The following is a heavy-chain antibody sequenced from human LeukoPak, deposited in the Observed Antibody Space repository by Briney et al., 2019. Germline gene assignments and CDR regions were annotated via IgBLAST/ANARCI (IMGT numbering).Heavy chain of an antibody. CDR1: GGSISSYY. Sequence: SETLSLTCTVSGGSISSYYWSWIRQPAGKGQEWIESIYTSGSTNYNPSLKSRVTMSVDTSKNQFSLKLSSVTAADTAVYYCARAASQYYYGSGSYFFDYWGQGTLVTVSS. CDR2: IYTSGST. J-gene: IGHJ4*02. D-gene: IGHD3-10*01. V-gene: IGHV4-4*07. CDR3: ARAASQYYYGSGSYFFDY.